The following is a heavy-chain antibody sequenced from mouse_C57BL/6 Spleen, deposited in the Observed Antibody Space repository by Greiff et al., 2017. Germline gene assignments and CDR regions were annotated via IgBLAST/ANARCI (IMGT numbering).Heavy chain of an antibody. CDR2: IYPGDGDT. CDR3: ARGITTVGYFDD. J-gene: IGHJ2*01. CDR1: GYAFSSSW. D-gene: IGHD1-1*01. Sequence: QVQLQQSGPELVKPGASVKISCKASGYAFSSSWMNWVKQRPGKGLEWIGRIYPGDGDTNYTGKFKGKATLTADKSSSTAYMQLSSLTSEYSAVYFCARGITTVGYFDDWGQGTTLTVSS. V-gene: IGHV1-82*01.